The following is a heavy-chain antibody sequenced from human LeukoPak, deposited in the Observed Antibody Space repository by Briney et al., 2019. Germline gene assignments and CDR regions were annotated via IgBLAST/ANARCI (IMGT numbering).Heavy chain of an antibody. V-gene: IGHV3-11*01. Sequence: GGSLRLSCTASGFTFGDFYMAWIRQAPGRGLEWLSFISGPSATTYYAASVQGRFTISRDNANNSLYLHMNNLRVEDTAVYYCARDLLDLYYYHMDVWGKGTTVTVSS. CDR1: GFTFGDFY. CDR3: ARDLLDLYYYHMDV. CDR2: ISGPSATT. J-gene: IGHJ6*03. D-gene: IGHD1-1*01.